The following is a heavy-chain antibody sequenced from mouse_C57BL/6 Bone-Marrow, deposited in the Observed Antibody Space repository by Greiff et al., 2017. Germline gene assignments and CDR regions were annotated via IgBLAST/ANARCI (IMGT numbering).Heavy chain of an antibody. CDR1: GYTFTSYW. Sequence: QVQLQQSGAELVMPGASVKLSCKASGYTFTSYWMHWVKQRPGQGLEWIGEIDPSDSYTNYNQKFKGKSTLTVDKSSSTAYMPLSSRTSEDSAVYYCARGNYRFDYWGQGTTLTVSS. V-gene: IGHV1-69*01. CDR3: ARGNYRFDY. J-gene: IGHJ2*01. D-gene: IGHD2-1*01. CDR2: IDPSDSYT.